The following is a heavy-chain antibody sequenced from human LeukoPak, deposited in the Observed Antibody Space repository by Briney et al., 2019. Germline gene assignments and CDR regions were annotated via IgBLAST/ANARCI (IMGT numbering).Heavy chain of an antibody. CDR2: ISNDGSRK. CDR3: ARDRAWNYFDY. Sequence: PGGSLRLSCAPSGFTFGRHGMHWVRQAPGKGLEWVAIISNDGSRKYYAHSVEGRFTISRDNSKNTLYLQMDSLRAEDTAVYYCARDRAWNYFDYWGQGTLVTVSS. D-gene: IGHD3-3*01. CDR1: GFTFGRHG. J-gene: IGHJ4*02. V-gene: IGHV3-30*03.